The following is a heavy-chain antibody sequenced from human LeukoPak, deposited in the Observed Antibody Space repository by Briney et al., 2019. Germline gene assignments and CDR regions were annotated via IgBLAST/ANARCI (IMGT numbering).Heavy chain of an antibody. J-gene: IGHJ4*02. Sequence: PGGSLRLSCAASGFTFSNAWMNWVRQAPGKGLEWVGRIKSKTDGGTIDYAAPVNGRFTISRDDSKNTLYLQMNSLTTEDTAVYYCSMVRGVTNYLDYWGQGTLVTVSS. CDR2: IKSKTDGGTI. CDR1: GFTFSNAW. V-gene: IGHV3-15*01. CDR3: SMVRGVTNYLDY. D-gene: IGHD3-10*01.